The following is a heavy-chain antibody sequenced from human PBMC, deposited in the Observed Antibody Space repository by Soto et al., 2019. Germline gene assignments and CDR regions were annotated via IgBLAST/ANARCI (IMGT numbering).Heavy chain of an antibody. CDR1: GYTFTSYG. CDR3: ARDGIVVVPAATNYYYYGMDV. Sequence: QVQLVQSGAEVKKPGASVKVSCKASGYTFTSYGSSWVRQAPGQGLEWMGWISAYNGNTNYAQKLQGRVTMTTDTSTSTAYMELRSLRSDDTAVYYCARDGIVVVPAATNYYYYGMDVWGQGTTVTVSS. CDR2: ISAYNGNT. J-gene: IGHJ6*02. V-gene: IGHV1-18*04. D-gene: IGHD2-2*01.